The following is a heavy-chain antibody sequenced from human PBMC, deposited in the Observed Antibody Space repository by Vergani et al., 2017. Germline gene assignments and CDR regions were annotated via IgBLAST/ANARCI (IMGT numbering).Heavy chain of an antibody. Sequence: EVQLLESGGNLVQPGGSLTLSCAASGFNVGHYWMSWVRQAPGKGLEWVANIKEDGTEKYYLDSVKGRFTISRDNSKNSLYLQMRSLRFDDTAVYYCANEGSANRIRGWLDHWGQGALVTVSS. CDR2: IKEDGTEK. J-gene: IGHJ4*02. V-gene: IGHV3-7*01. CDR1: GFNVGHYW. D-gene: IGHD3-10*01. CDR3: ANEGSANRIRGWLDH.